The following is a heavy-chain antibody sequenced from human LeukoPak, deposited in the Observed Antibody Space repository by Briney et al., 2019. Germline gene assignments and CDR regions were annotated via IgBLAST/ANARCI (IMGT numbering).Heavy chain of an antibody. V-gene: IGHV4-38-2*02. J-gene: IGHJ4*02. CDR3: ARDPLGDS. Sequence: SETLSLTCAVSGYSISSGYYWGWIRQPPGEGLEWIGSIYHSGSTYYNPSLKSRVTISVDTSKNQFSLKLSSVTAADTAVYYCARDPLGDSWGQGTLVTVSS. CDR2: IYHSGST. CDR1: GYSISSGYY. D-gene: IGHD1-26*01.